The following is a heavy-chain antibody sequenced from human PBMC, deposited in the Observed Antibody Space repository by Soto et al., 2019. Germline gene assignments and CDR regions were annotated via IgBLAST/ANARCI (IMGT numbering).Heavy chain of an antibody. D-gene: IGHD1-26*01. V-gene: IGHV3-23*01. CDR2: ISGSGGST. J-gene: IGHJ4*02. CDR3: AKGSDQEHSGSYYSIDY. Sequence: GGSLRLSCAASGFTFSSYAMSWVRQAPGKGLEWVSAISGSGGSTYYADSVKGRFTISRDNSKNTLYLQMNSLRAEDTAVYYCAKGSDQEHSGSYYSIDYWGQGTLVTVSS. CDR1: GFTFSSYA.